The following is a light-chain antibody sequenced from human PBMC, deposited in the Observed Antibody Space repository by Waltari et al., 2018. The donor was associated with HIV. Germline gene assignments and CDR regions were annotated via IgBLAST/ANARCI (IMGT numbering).Light chain of an antibody. J-gene: IGKJ4*01. V-gene: IGKV3-20*01. CDR2: GAS. Sequence: DIVLTQSPGTLSLSPGERATLSGRASQSVSSSYLAWYQQKPGQAPRLLIYGASSRATGIPDRFSGSGSGTDFTRSISRLEPEDFAVYYCQQYGSSPFTFGGGTKVEIK. CDR1: QSVSSSY. CDR3: QQYGSSPFT.